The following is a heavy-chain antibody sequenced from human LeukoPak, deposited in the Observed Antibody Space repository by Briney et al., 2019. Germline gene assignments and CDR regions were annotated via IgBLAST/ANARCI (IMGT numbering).Heavy chain of an antibody. V-gene: IGHV5-51*01. CDR1: GYSFTSYW. J-gene: IGHJ4*02. D-gene: IGHD6-19*01. Sequence: GESLKISCKGSGYSFTSYWIGWVRQMPGKGLEWMGIIYPGDSDTRYSPSFQGQVTISADKSISTAYLQWSSLKASDTAVYYCARQQYSSGWYPDYWGQGTLVTVSS. CDR3: ARQQYSSGWYPDY. CDR2: IYPGDSDT.